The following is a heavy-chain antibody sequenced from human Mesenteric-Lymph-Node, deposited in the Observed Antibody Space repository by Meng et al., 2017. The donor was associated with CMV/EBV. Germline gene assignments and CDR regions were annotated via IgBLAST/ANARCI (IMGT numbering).Heavy chain of an antibody. J-gene: IGHJ6*02. Sequence: SVKVSCKASGGTFSSYAISWVRQAPGQGLEWMGGIIPFFGTINYAEKFQDRVTINADASTTTVYMELSSLRSDDTAVYYCARGGYCSGSSCYSVDAFFGLDVWGQGTTVTVSS. V-gene: IGHV1-69*13. CDR1: GGTFSSYA. CDR3: ARGGYCSGSSCYSVDAFFGLDV. D-gene: IGHD2-15*01. CDR2: IIPFFGTI.